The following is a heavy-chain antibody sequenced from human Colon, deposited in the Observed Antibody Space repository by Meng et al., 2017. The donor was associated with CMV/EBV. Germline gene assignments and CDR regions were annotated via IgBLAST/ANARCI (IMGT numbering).Heavy chain of an antibody. D-gene: IGHD1-26*01. CDR3: TKGRGLLASASNY. CDR1: GFIFSKYA. V-gene: IGHV3-23*01. J-gene: IGHJ4*02. CDR2: TTGSGDST. Sequence: ASGFIFSKYAMSWVRQAPGKGLEWVSSTTGSGDSTYYADSVKGRFTISRDNSKNTLYLQMNSLRAEDTAIYYCTKGRGLLASASNYWGQGTLVTVSS.